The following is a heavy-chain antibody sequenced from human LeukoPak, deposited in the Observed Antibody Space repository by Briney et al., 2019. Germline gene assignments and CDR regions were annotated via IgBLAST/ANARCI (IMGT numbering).Heavy chain of an antibody. D-gene: IGHD1-26*01. Sequence: SETLSLTCTVSGGCLSSYYWSWIRQPPGTGLEWVGYVYYSGSTNYNPSLKSRVTISVDPSKNQFSLKMSSVTAADTAVYDCARDGRRGSMQLDYWGQGTLVTVSS. CDR3: ARDGRRGSMQLDY. CDR2: VYYSGST. J-gene: IGHJ4*02. CDR1: GGCLSSYY. V-gene: IGHV4-59*01.